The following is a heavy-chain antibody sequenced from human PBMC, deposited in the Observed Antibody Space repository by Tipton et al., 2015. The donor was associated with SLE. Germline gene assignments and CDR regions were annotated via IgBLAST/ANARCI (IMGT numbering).Heavy chain of an antibody. CDR2: INHSGST. J-gene: IGHJ2*01. V-gene: IGHV4-34*01. CDR1: GGSFSGYY. CDR3: ARDGTSDYGWEGNFDL. Sequence: TLSLTCAVYGGSFSGYYWSWIRQSPGKGLEWIGDINHSGSTNYNPSLKSRVTISVDTSKNQFSLRLSSVTAADTAVYYCARDGTSDYGWEGNFDLWGRGTLVTVSS. D-gene: IGHD4-17*01.